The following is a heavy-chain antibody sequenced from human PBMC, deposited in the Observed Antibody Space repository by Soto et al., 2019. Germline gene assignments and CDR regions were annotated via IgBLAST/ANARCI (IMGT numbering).Heavy chain of an antibody. CDR3: ARTDSSSSIGC. CDR1: GYTFTSYY. V-gene: IGHV1-46*01. CDR2: INPSGGST. J-gene: IGHJ4*02. Sequence: QVQLVQSGAEVKKPGASVKVSCKASGYTFTSYYMHWVRQAPGQGLEWMGIINPSGGSTSYAQKFQGRVTMARDTSTSTGYMELSSLRSEDTGGDYCARTDSSSSIGCWGQGTLVTVSS. D-gene: IGHD6-6*01.